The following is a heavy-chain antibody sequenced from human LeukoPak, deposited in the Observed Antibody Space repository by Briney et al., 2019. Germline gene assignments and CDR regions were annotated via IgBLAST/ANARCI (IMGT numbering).Heavy chain of an antibody. V-gene: IGHV4-59*08. CDR1: GGSISSSY. D-gene: IGHD3-22*01. J-gene: IGHJ4*02. Sequence: SETLSLTCTVPGGSISSSYWSWIRQPPGKGLEWIGSIYYSGSTNYNPSLKSRLTMSVDTSKNHFSLMLSSVTAADTAVYYCARQSYYYSSGGYFYYFDYWGQGTLVTVSS. CDR3: ARQSYYYSSGGYFYYFDY. CDR2: IYYSGST.